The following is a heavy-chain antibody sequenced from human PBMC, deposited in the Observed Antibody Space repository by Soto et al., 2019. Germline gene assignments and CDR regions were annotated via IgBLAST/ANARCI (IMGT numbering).Heavy chain of an antibody. D-gene: IGHD6-13*01. CDR3: AREHRYSSSWLTGLIAYDAFDI. CDR2: IIPIFGTA. J-gene: IGHJ3*02. Sequence: GASVKVSCKASGGTFSSYAISWVRQAPGQGLEWMGGIIPIFGTANYAQKFQGRVTITADESTSTAYMELSGLRSEDTAVYYCAREHRYSSSWLTGLIAYDAFDIWGQGTMVTVSS. V-gene: IGHV1-69*13. CDR1: GGTFSSYA.